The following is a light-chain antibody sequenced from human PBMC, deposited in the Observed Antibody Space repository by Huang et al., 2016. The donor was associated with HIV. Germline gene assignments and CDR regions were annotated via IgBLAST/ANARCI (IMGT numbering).Light chain of an antibody. J-gene: IGKJ2*01. V-gene: IGKV4-1*01. CDR1: RSLLFASNSKNF. Sequence: DILLTQSPDSLAVSLGERATLTCRSSRSLLFASNSKNFLAWYQQKTGQSPKLLMYMASVRESGVPERFTGSGSGTEFTLTIASLQAEDVAVYYCQQFYNMPYTFGRGTRLEI. CDR3: QQFYNMPYT. CDR2: MAS.